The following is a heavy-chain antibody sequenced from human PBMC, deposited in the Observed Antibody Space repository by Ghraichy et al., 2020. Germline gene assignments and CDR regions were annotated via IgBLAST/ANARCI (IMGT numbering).Heavy chain of an antibody. V-gene: IGHV4-59*01. CDR3: ARNRGSSSYDYYGMDV. D-gene: IGHD1-14*01. CDR1: GGSIRRNY. J-gene: IGHJ6*02. Sequence: SQTLSLTCSVSGGSIRRNYWSWIRQPPGKGLEWIGYIFYSGTTNYNPVLKSRVTLSVDTSKNQFSLTVWSVNAADTAVYYCARNRGSSSYDYYGMDVWGQGTTVTVSS. CDR2: IFYSGTT.